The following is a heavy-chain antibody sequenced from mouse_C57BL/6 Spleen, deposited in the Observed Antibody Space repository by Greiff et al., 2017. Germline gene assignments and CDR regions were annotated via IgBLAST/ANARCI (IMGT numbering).Heavy chain of an antibody. D-gene: IGHD2-5*01. CDR1: GYTFTDYE. CDR3: TIENSNYWWWFAY. J-gene: IGHJ3*01. Sequence: QVQLQQSGAELVRPGASVTLSCKASGYTFTDYEMHWVKQTPVHGLEWIGAIDPETGGTAYNQTFKGKAILTADKSYSTAYMVLRSLTSEDSAGYYCTIENSNYWWWFAYGGRGTLVTVSA. CDR2: IDPETGGT. V-gene: IGHV1-15*01.